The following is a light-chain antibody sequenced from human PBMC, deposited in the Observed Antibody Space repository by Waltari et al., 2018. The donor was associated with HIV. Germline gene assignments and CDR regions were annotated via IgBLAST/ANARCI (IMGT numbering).Light chain of an antibody. CDR3: HQYYSIPRT. J-gene: IGKJ1*01. Sequence: DIVMTQSPDSLTVSLGERAPINCKSSHSLLYASNNKNFLAWYQQKPGQPPKLLINWASTRESGVPDRFSGSGSETGFTLTISSLQAEDVAIYYCHQYYSIPRTFGQGTKLEI. V-gene: IGKV4-1*01. CDR1: HSLLYASNNKNF. CDR2: WAS.